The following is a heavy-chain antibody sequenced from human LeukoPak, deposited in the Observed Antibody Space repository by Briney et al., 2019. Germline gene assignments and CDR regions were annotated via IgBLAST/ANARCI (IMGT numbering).Heavy chain of an antibody. V-gene: IGHV3-53*01. CDR2: IYPSGNI. Sequence: GGSLRLSCAASGLTFSNSYMSWVRQAPGKGLEWVSLIYPSGNIYYADSVKGRFTVSRDNSKSTLFLQMNSVRAEDTAIYYCARTFVSGDGYKVGYFDYWGQGTLVTVSS. CDR1: GLTFSNSY. D-gene: IGHD5-24*01. CDR3: ARTFVSGDGYKVGYFDY. J-gene: IGHJ4*02.